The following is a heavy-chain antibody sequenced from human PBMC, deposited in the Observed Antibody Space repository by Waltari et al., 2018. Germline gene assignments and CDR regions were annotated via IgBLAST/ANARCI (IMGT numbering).Heavy chain of an antibody. J-gene: IGHJ4*02. V-gene: IGHV5-51*01. Sequence: EVQLVQSGAEVKKPGESLKISCKGSGYSFTNYWIGWVRQMPGKGLEWMGLIYPGDSDTRYSPSFQGPVTVSADKSISTAYMQWNSLKATDTAIYYGARQGEGSGDSIDYWGQGTLVTVSS. CDR1: GYSFTNYW. CDR2: IYPGDSDT. D-gene: IGHD2-21*02. CDR3: ARQGEGSGDSIDY.